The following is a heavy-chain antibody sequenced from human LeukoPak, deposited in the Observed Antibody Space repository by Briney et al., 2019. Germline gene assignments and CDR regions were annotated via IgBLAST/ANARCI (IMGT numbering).Heavy chain of an antibody. CDR3: ARDQGVEMATITAY. CDR1: GFTLSNYW. V-gene: IGHV3-7*01. J-gene: IGHJ4*02. Sequence: GGSLRLSCAASGFTLSNYWMSWIRQVPGKGPEWVANIKQDGSEKYYVDSVKGRFTISRDNAKNSLYLQMDTLRAEDTAVYYCARDQGVEMATITAYWGQGTLVTASS. CDR2: IKQDGSEK. D-gene: IGHD5-24*01.